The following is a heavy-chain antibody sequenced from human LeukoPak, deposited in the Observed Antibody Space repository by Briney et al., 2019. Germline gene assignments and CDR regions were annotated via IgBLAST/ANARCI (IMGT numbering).Heavy chain of an antibody. Sequence: EPGPTLVKPTQTLTLTCTFSGFSLSTSGVGVGWIRQAPGKALEWLALIYWDDDKRYSPSLKSRLTITKDTSKNQVVLTMANMDPVDTATYYCAHTDDFWSGYPPGWFDPWGQGTLVTVSS. CDR3: AHTDDFWSGYPPGWFDP. D-gene: IGHD3-3*01. J-gene: IGHJ5*02. CDR1: GFSLSTSGVG. V-gene: IGHV2-5*02. CDR2: IYWDDDK.